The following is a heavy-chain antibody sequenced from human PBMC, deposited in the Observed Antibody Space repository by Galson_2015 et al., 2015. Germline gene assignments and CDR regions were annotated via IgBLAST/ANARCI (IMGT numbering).Heavy chain of an antibody. CDR1: GFTFSSYR. CDR2: ISSSSSYI. J-gene: IGHJ4*02. Sequence: SLRLSCAASGFTFSSYRMNWVRQAPGKGLEWVSSISSSSSYIYYADSVKGRFTISRDNAKNSLYLQMNSLRAEDTAVYYCARGGYCSSASCLVHFDYWGQGTLVAVSS. V-gene: IGHV3-21*01. CDR3: ARGGYCSSASCLVHFDY. D-gene: IGHD2-2*01.